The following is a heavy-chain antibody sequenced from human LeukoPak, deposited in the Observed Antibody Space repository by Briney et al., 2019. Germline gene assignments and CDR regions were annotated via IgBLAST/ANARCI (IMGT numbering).Heavy chain of an antibody. Sequence: QPGGSLRLSCAASGFTFSSYGMHWVRQAPGKGLEWVAFIRYDGSNKYYADSVKGRFTISRDNSKNTLYLQMNSLRAEDTAVYYCATGRGYSGYATDYWGQGTLVTVSS. CDR3: ATGRGYSGYATDY. CDR1: GFTFSSYG. V-gene: IGHV3-30*02. J-gene: IGHJ4*02. D-gene: IGHD5-12*01. CDR2: IRYDGSNK.